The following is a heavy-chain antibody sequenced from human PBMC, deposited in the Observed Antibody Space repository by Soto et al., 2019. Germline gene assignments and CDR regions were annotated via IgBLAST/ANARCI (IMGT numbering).Heavy chain of an antibody. D-gene: IGHD2-21*01. V-gene: IGHV4-39*01. CDR1: GDSTSSSIQY. CDR3: ARHWIAGSSIP. Sequence: PSETLSLTCSVSGDSTSSSIQYWVGIRQPPGKGLEWIGSIHYSGTSYYNPSLKSRVTIFVDTSKNQLSLKLSSVTAADTAVYYCARHWIAGSSIPWGQGTLVTVSS. CDR2: IHYSGTS. J-gene: IGHJ5*02.